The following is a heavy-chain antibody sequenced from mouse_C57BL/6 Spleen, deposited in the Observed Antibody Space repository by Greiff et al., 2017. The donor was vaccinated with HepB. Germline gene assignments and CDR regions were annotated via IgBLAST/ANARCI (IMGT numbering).Heavy chain of an antibody. CDR2: IDPNSGGT. CDR3: ARWALAD. Sequence: QVQLQQSGAELVKPGASVKLSCQASGYTFPSYWMHWVKQRPGRGLEWIGRIDPNSGGTKYNEKFKSKATLTVHKPSSTAYMQLSSLTSEDSAVYDCARWALADWGQGTSVTVSS. V-gene: IGHV1-72*01. J-gene: IGHJ4*01. D-gene: IGHD3-3*01. CDR1: GYTFPSYW.